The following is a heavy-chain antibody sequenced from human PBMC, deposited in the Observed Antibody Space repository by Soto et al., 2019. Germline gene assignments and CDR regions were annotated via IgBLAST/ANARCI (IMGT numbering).Heavy chain of an antibody. V-gene: IGHV4-39*01. CDR3: VIPRRVMAGLFEHFQH. CDR2: IYYSGTT. J-gene: IGHJ1*01. CDR1: GVSLTSSSYY. Sequence: QLQLQESDPGLVKPSETLSLICSVSGVSLTSSSYYWGWVRQSTGRGLEWIGSIYYSGTTYYNPSLKSRVTVSVDTSNNQFSLKLNSVTAADTALYYCVIPRRVMAGLFEHFQHWGQGPLVTVSS. D-gene: IGHD6-19*01.